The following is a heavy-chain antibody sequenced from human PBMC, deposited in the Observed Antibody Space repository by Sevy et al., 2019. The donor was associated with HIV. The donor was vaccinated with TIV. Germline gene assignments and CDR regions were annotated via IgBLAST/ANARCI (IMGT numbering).Heavy chain of an antibody. CDR2: INPSGGST. J-gene: IGHJ4*02. CDR3: ATHMGRWLVPYFDY. Sequence: ASVKVSCKASGYTFTSYYMHWVRQAPGQGLEWMGIINPSGGSTSYAQKFQGRVTMTRDTSTSTVYMGLGSLGSEDTAVYYCATHMGRWLVPYFDYWGQGTLVTVSS. CDR1: GYTFTSYY. V-gene: IGHV1-46*01. D-gene: IGHD6-19*01.